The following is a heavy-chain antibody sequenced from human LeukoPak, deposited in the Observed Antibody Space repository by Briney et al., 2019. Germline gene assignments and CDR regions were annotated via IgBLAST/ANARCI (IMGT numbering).Heavy chain of an antibody. CDR1: GFTFSSYA. CDR2: ISYDGSNK. CDR3: AKVPILKYQLLFPDY. J-gene: IGHJ4*02. D-gene: IGHD2-2*01. V-gene: IGHV3-30-3*01. Sequence: GGSLRLSCAASGFTFSSYAMHWVRQAPGKGLEWVAVISYDGSNKYYADSVKGRFTISRDNSKNTLYLQMNSLRAEDTAVYYCAKVPILKYQLLFPDYWGQGTLVTVSS.